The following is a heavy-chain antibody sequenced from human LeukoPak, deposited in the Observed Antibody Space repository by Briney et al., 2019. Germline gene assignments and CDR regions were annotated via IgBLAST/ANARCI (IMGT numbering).Heavy chain of an antibody. CDR3: AKKFAGDILTGYYTGLPYYFDY. J-gene: IGHJ4*02. D-gene: IGHD3-9*01. CDR2: IYGGGST. CDR1: GLSVSSNF. Sequence: PGGSLRLSCAATGLSVSSNFMSWVRQAPGKGLEWVSAIYGGGSTYYADSVKGRFTISRDNSKNTLYLQMNSLRAEVTAVYYCAKKFAGDILTGYYTGLPYYFDYGGQGTWSPSPQ. V-gene: IGHV3-53*01.